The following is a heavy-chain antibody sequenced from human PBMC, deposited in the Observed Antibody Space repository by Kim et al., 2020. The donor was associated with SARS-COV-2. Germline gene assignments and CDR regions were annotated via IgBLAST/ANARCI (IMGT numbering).Heavy chain of an antibody. D-gene: IGHD3-3*01. J-gene: IGHJ6*02. CDR1: GGCISRYY. V-gene: IGHV4-59*01. CDR3: ARVHSTTIFGMVGFVDV. Sequence: SETLSLTCTVSGGCISRYYWSWIRQPPGKGLEWIGYIYYSGSTNYNPSLKSRVTISVDTSKNQFSLKLSSVTAADTAVYYCARVHSTTIFGMVGFVDVWGQGTTVTVSS. CDR2: IYYSGST.